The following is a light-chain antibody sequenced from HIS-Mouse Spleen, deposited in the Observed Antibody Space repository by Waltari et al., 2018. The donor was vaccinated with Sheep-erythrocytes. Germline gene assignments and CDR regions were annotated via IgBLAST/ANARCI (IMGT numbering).Light chain of an antibody. Sequence: DIQMTQSPSTLSASVGDRVTITCRAGQSISSWLAWYQQKPGKAPKLLIYKASSLESGVPSRFSGSGSGTEFTLTISSLQPDDFATYYCQQYYSYLTFGPGTKVDIK. CDR1: QSISSW. CDR3: QQYYSYLT. CDR2: KAS. V-gene: IGKV1-5*03. J-gene: IGKJ3*01.